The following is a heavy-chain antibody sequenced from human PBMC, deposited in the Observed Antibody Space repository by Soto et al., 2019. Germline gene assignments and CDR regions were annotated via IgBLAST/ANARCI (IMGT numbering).Heavy chain of an antibody. CDR3: ACRSNSSELDY. D-gene: IGHD6-13*01. Sequence: ASVKVSCKASGYTFTSYDINWVRQAPGQGLEWMGWMNANSGNTNYAQKFQGRVTMTRNTSISTAYMELSSLRSEDTAVYYCACRSNSSELDYWGQGTLVTVSS. J-gene: IGHJ4*02. V-gene: IGHV1-8*02. CDR2: MNANSGNT. CDR1: GYTFTSYD.